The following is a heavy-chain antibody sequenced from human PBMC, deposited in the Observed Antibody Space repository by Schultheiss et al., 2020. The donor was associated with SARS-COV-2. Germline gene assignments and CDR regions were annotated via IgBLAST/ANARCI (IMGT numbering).Heavy chain of an antibody. Sequence: GGSLRLSCAASGFTFSSYGMHWVRQAPGKGLEWVAVISYDGSNKYYADSVKGRFTISRDNSKNTLYLQMNSLRAEDTAVYYCAKHYYYYDSSGYYYFDYWGQGTLVTVSS. CDR2: ISYDGSNK. V-gene: IGHV3-30*18. J-gene: IGHJ4*02. CDR1: GFTFSSYG. D-gene: IGHD3-22*01. CDR3: AKHYYYYDSSGYYYFDY.